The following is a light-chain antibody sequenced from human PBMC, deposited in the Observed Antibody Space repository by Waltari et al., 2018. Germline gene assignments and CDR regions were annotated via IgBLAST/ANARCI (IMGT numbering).Light chain of an antibody. V-gene: IGKV3-20*01. CDR3: QQYGNSPRYT. Sequence: EIVLTQSPGTLSLYPGERATISCRASQSVSGSYLAWYQQKPGQAPRLLIYGASSRAPGVPDRFGGSGSGTDFTLTISRLEPEDFAVYYCQQYGNSPRYTFGQGTKLEIK. CDR1: QSVSGSY. J-gene: IGKJ2*01. CDR2: GAS.